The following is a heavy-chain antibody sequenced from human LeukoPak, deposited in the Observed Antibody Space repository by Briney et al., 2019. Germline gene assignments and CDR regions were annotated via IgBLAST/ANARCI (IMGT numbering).Heavy chain of an antibody. CDR1: GASITNGYY. D-gene: IGHD3-10*01. Sequence: SETLSLTCTVSGASITNGYYWGWIRQSPGKGLEWIGSIYHSGSTYRNPSLQSRVSMSADTSNNQFSLTLSSVTAADTAVYYCARVGRGYYGSGKNAFDIWGQGTTVTVSS. CDR2: IYHSGST. J-gene: IGHJ3*02. V-gene: IGHV4-38-2*02. CDR3: ARVGRGYYGSGKNAFDI.